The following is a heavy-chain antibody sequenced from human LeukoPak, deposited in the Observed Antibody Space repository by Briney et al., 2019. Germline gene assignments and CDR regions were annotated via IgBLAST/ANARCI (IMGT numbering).Heavy chain of an antibody. V-gene: IGHV4-34*01. Sequence: PSETLSLTCAVYGGSFSGYYWSWIRQPPGKGLEWIGEINHSGSTNYNPSLKSRVTISVDTSKNQFSLKLSSVTAADTAVYYCARGALGIHDYWGQGTLVTVSS. CDR2: INHSGST. J-gene: IGHJ4*02. CDR3: ARGALGIHDY. D-gene: IGHD7-27*01. CDR1: GGSFSGYY.